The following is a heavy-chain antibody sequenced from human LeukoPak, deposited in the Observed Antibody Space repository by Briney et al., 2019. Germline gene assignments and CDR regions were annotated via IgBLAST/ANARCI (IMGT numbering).Heavy chain of an antibody. J-gene: IGHJ3*01. CDR3: AKDQFPRNGVYDAIDV. Sequence: GGSLRLSCAASGFIFSDYAMSWVRQAPGKGLEWVAVVSGPGHDTYYADSVKGRFTISRDNFKNTLYLQMNSPRAEDTAVYYCAKDQFPRNGVYDAIDVWGQGKMVTVSS. CDR2: VSGPGHDT. CDR1: GFIFSDYA. V-gene: IGHV3-23*01. D-gene: IGHD2-8*01.